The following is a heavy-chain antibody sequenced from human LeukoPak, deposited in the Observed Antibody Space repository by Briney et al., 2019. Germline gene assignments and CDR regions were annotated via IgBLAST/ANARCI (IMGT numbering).Heavy chain of an antibody. V-gene: IGHV4-59*11. CDR3: ARAVVRADEKNWFDS. CDR2: IYYSGRT. CDR1: GGSLTAHY. J-gene: IGHJ5*01. Sequence: MSSETLSLTCTVSGGSLTAHYWSWIRQPPGKELEWIGFIYYSGRTQYNPSLKSRVTMSVDTSKTHFSLRLSSVTAADAAVYYCARAVVRADEKNWFDSWGQGIWVTVSS. D-gene: IGHD2-2*01.